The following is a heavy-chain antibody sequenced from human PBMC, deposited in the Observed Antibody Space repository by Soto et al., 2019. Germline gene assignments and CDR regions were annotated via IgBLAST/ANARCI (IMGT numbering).Heavy chain of an antibody. V-gene: IGHV3-30*18. J-gene: IGHJ4*02. CDR2: ISYDGSNK. Sequence: PGGSLRLSCAASGFTFSSYGMHWVRQAPGKGLEWVAVISYDGSNKYYADAVKGRFTISRDNSKNTLYLQMNSLRAEDTAVYYCAKDTALSIVVVYYYFDYWGQGTLVTVSS. CDR3: AKDTALSIVVVYYYFDY. CDR1: GFTFSSYG. D-gene: IGHD3-22*01.